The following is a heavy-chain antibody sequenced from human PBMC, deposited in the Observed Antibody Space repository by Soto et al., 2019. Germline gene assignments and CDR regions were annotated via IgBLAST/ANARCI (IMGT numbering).Heavy chain of an antibody. Sequence: SETLSLTCTVSGGSISSYYWSWIRQPPGKGLEWIGYIYYSGSTNYNPSLKSRVTISVDTSKNQFSLKLSSVTAADTAVYYCARVRAGITGTTPDYWGQGTLVTVS. CDR3: ARVRAGITGTTPDY. CDR1: GGSISSYY. CDR2: IYYSGST. D-gene: IGHD1-7*01. V-gene: IGHV4-59*01. J-gene: IGHJ4*02.